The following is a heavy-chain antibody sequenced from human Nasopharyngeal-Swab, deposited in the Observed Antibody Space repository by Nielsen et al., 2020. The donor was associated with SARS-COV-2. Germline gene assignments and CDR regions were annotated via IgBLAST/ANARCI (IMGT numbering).Heavy chain of an antibody. CDR2: IGDKDHNYAT. CDR1: GFLFSGSA. Sequence: GESLKISCAASGFLFSGSAMHWVRQASGKGLGWVGRIGDKDHNYATTYGAAVKGRFTISRDDSKNTAFLQMDSLKTEDTALYYCTTDYYFDYWGQGTLVTVSS. J-gene: IGHJ4*02. CDR3: TTDYYFDY. V-gene: IGHV3-73*01.